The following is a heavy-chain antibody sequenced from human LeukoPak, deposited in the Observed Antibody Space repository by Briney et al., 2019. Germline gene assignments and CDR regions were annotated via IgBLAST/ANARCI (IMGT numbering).Heavy chain of an antibody. CDR2: ISSSSYI. CDR1: GFTFSSYA. Sequence: PGGSLRLSCAASGFTFSSYAMSWVRQAPGKGLEWVASISSSSYIYYSESVKGRFTISRDNAKTSLYLQMNSLRAEDTAVYYCARVGSNDFWSGFIDYWGQGTLVTVSS. CDR3: ARVGSNDFWSGFIDY. J-gene: IGHJ4*02. V-gene: IGHV3-21*01. D-gene: IGHD3-3*01.